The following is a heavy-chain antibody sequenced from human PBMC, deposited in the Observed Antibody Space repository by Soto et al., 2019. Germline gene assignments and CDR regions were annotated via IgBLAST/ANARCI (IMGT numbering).Heavy chain of an antibody. Sequence: GGSLRLSCAASGFTFDDYTMHWVRQAPGKGLEWVSLISWDGGTTYYVDSVKGRFTISRDNSKNSLYLQMNSLRTEDTALYYCAKVAFYYDSSAYYLDYWGQGTMVTVSS. CDR1: GFTFDDYT. CDR3: AKVAFYYDSSAYYLDY. D-gene: IGHD3-22*01. J-gene: IGHJ4*02. V-gene: IGHV3-43*01. CDR2: ISWDGGTT.